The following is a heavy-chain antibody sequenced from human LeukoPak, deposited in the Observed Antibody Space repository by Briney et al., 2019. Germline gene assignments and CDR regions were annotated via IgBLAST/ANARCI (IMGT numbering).Heavy chain of an antibody. CDR3: ARVLTARSGGYDAFDI. CDR1: GFTFSRYD. Sequence: GGSLRLSCAASGFTFSRYDMHWVRQGTGKGLEWVSAIDTAGDTYYPGSVEGRFTISRENAKNSLYLQMNSPRAGDTAVYYCARVLTARSGGYDAFDIWGQGTMVTVSS. D-gene: IGHD6-25*01. V-gene: IGHV3-13*01. CDR2: IDTAGDT. J-gene: IGHJ3*02.